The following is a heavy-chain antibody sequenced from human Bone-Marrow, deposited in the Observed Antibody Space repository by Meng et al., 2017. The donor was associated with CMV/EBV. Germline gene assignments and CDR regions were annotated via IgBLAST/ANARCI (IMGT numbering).Heavy chain of an antibody. J-gene: IGHJ6*02. D-gene: IGHD3/OR15-3a*01. Sequence: GESLKISCAASGFTFSSYAMHWVRQAPGKGLELVSAISGSGGSTYYADSVKGRFTISRDNSKNTQYLQMNSLRSEDTAVYYCARDGLGLVSSYYYGMDVWGQGTTVTVSS. CDR1: GFTFSSYA. CDR3: ARDGLGLVSSYYYGMDV. V-gene: IGHV3-23*01. CDR2: ISGSGGST.